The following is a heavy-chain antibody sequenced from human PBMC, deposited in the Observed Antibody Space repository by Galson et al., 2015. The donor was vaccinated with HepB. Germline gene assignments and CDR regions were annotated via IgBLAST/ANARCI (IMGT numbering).Heavy chain of an antibody. Sequence: SLRLSCAASGFTVSSNYMRWVRQAPGKGLEWVSVIYSGGSTYYADSVKGRFTISRDNSKNTLYLQMNSLRAEDTAVYYCARGGVVTPHYYFDYWGQGTLVTVSS. D-gene: IGHD2-21*02. CDR1: GFTVSSNY. CDR3: ARGGVVTPHYYFDY. V-gene: IGHV3-66*01. CDR2: IYSGGST. J-gene: IGHJ4*02.